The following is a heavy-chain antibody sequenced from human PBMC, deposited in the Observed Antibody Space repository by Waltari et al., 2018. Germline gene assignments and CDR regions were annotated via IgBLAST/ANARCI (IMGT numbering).Heavy chain of an antibody. CDR3: VKDGYEFWSGYYNA. V-gene: IGHV3-23*04. J-gene: IGHJ5*02. CDR2: ITGSGNKT. D-gene: IGHD3-3*01. Sequence: EVRLVQSGGGLVQPGGSMRLSCVASNFKFENSFLNYAMTWVRQAPGEGLDWVAAITGSGNKTYYADSVKGRFTISRENSQDTVFLDMTNVKAEDTAVYFCVKDGYEFWSGYYNAWGQGTVVAVSS. CDR1: NFKFENSFLNYA.